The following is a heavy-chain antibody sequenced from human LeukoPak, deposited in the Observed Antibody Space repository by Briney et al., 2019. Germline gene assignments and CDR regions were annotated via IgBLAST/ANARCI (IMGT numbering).Heavy chain of an antibody. Sequence: SETLSLTCAVSGGSISSSNWWSWVRQPPGKGLEWIGEIYHSGSTNYNPSLKSRVTISVDKSKNQVSLKLSSVTAADTAVYYCARDRPYYYGSGSHYGMDVWGQGTTVTVSS. CDR1: GGSISSSNW. CDR3: ARDRPYYYGSGSHYGMDV. CDR2: IYHSGST. J-gene: IGHJ6*02. D-gene: IGHD3-10*01. V-gene: IGHV4-4*02.